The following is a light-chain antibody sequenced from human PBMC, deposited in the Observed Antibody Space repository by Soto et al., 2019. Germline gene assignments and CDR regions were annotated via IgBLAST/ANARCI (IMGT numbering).Light chain of an antibody. Sequence: QSVLTQPPSASGTPGQKVTISCSGGSSNIGGNAVNWYQVLPGMAPKLLIYSNTQRPSGVPDRFSGSKSGTSASLAISDLQSEDEADYYCATWDDTLNGLFGGGTKVTVL. J-gene: IGLJ2*01. CDR1: SSNIGGNA. CDR2: SNT. CDR3: ATWDDTLNGL. V-gene: IGLV1-44*01.